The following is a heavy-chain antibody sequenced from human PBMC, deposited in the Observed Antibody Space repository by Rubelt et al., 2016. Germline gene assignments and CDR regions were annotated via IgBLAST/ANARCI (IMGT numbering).Heavy chain of an antibody. V-gene: IGHV1-8*01. CDR1: GYAFTNYN. Sequence: QVQLVQSGAEVKKPGASVKVSCKASGYAFTNYNINWVRQAAGQGLEWMGWLNPNSGNTGHAQNFQGRVTMTRNTSISTAYMELSSLRSEDTAVYYCARQAGHGMDVWGQGTTVTVSS. CDR3: ARQAGHGMDV. CDR2: LNPNSGNT. D-gene: IGHD3-10*01. J-gene: IGHJ6*02.